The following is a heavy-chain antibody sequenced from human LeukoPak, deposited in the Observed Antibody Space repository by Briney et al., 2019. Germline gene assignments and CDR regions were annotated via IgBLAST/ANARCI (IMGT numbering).Heavy chain of an antibody. J-gene: IGHJ3*02. CDR3: AKLVDTAMDEDAFDI. CDR1: GFTFSSYG. V-gene: IGHV3-33*06. D-gene: IGHD5-18*01. CDR2: IWYDGSNK. Sequence: GGSLRLSCAASGFTFSSYGMHWVRQAPGKGLEWVAVIWYDGSNKYYADSVKGRFTISRDNSKNTLYLQMNSLRAEDTAVYYCAKLVDTAMDEDAFDIWGQGTMVTVSS.